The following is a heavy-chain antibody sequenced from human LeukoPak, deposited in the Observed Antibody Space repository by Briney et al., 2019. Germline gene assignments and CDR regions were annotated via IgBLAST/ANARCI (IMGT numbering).Heavy chain of an antibody. CDR3: AREQSSTVTTYFDY. CDR1: GFTVSSNY. Sequence: GGSLRLSCAASGFTVSSNYMSWVRQAPGKGLEWVSVIYSGGSTYYADSVKGRFTISRDNSKNTLYLQINSLRAEDTAVYYCAREQSSTVTTYFDYWGQGTLVTVSS. V-gene: IGHV3-53*01. D-gene: IGHD4-17*01. J-gene: IGHJ4*02. CDR2: IYSGGST.